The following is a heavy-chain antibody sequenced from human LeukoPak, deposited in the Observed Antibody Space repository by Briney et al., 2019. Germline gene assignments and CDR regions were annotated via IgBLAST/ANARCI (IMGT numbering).Heavy chain of an antibody. Sequence: GGSLRLSCAASGFTFSSYSMYWVRQAPGKGLEWVAVMSYDGSHKYYADSVKGRFTISRDNAKNSLYLQMNSLRAEDTAVYYCAELGITMIGGVWGKGTTVTISS. CDR1: GFTFSSYS. J-gene: IGHJ6*04. CDR3: AELGITMIGGV. D-gene: IGHD3-10*02. V-gene: IGHV3-30*04. CDR2: MSYDGSHK.